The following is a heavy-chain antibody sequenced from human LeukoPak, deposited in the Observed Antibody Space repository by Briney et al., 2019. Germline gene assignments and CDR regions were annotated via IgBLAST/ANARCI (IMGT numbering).Heavy chain of an antibody. CDR2: INTDGGST. V-gene: IGHV3-74*01. CDR1: GFIFSSYW. D-gene: IGHD2-2*01. Sequence: GGSLRLSCAASGFIFSSYWMHWVRHAPGKGLAWVSRINTDGGSTSYADSVKGRFTISRDNSKNTLYLQMNSLRAEDTAVYYCASSKGLDYWGQGTLVTVSS. J-gene: IGHJ4*02. CDR3: ASSKGLDY.